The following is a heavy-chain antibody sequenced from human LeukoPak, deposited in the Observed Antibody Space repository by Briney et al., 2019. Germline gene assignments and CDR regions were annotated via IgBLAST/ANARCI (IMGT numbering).Heavy chain of an antibody. CDR3: ATAPGYYDSSGFDFDY. Sequence: ASVKVSCKASGYTFTGYYMHWVRQAPGQGLEWMGWINPNSAGTNYAQKFQGRVTMTRDTSISTAYMELSRLRSDDTAVYYCATAPGYYDSSGFDFDYWGQGTLVTVSS. CDR2: INPNSAGT. CDR1: GYTFTGYY. V-gene: IGHV1-2*02. D-gene: IGHD3-22*01. J-gene: IGHJ4*02.